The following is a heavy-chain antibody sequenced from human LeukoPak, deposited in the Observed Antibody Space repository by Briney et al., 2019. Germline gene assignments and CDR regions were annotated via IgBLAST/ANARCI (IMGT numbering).Heavy chain of an antibody. V-gene: IGHV3-23*01. CDR2: ILANGDKT. CDR1: GFTFSGYT. D-gene: IGHD3-10*01. J-gene: IGHJ4*02. CDR3: AKPYYYGSRSYMDY. Sequence: QPGGSLRLSCAASGFTFSGYTMNWVRQAPGKGLEWVSGILANGDKTYYADSVKGRFTISRDNSKNTLWLQMVSLRAEDTAVYYCAKPYYYGSRSYMDYWGQGTLVTVSS.